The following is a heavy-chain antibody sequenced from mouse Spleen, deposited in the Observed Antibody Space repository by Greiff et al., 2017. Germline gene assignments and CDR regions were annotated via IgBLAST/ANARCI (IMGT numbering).Heavy chain of an antibody. CDR1: GDSITSGY. D-gene: IGHD1-1*01. CDR2: ISYSGST. V-gene: IGHV3-8*02. CDR3: ANYYGSSYVGAWFAY. J-gene: IGHJ3*01. Sequence: EVKLMESGPSLVKPSQTLSLTCSVTGDSITSGYWNWIRKFPGNKLEYMGYISYSGSTYYNPSLKSRISITRDTSKNQYYLQLNSVTTEDTATYYCANYYGSSYVGAWFAYWGQGTLVTVSA.